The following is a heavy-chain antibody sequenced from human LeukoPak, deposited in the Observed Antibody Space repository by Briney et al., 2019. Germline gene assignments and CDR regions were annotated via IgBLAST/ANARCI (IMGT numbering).Heavy chain of an antibody. V-gene: IGHV1-69*05. CDR2: IIPIFGTA. D-gene: IGHD6-13*01. CDR3: ARSNSSYFDP. Sequence: SVKVSCKASGGTFSSYAISWVRQAPGQGLEWMGGIIPIFGTANYAQKFQGRVTITTDESTSTAYMELSSLRSGDTAVYYCARSNSSYFDPWGQGTLVTVSS. J-gene: IGHJ5*02. CDR1: GGTFSSYA.